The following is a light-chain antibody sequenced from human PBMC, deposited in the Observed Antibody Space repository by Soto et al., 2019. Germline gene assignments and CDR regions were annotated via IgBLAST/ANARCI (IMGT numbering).Light chain of an antibody. CDR1: QSVSSN. CDR3: QQLSSYPLT. J-gene: IGKJ4*01. V-gene: IGKV3-15*01. CDR2: GAS. Sequence: EIVMTQSPATLSVSPGERATLSCRASQSVSSNLAWYQQKPGQAPRLLIYGASTRATGIPARFSGSGSGTEFTLTISSLQSEDFATYYCQQLSSYPLTFGGGTRVEIE.